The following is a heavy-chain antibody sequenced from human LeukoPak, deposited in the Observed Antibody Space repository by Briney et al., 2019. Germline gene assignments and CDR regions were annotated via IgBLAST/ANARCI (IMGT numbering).Heavy chain of an antibody. D-gene: IGHD4-23*01. Sequence: PSETLSLTCTVSGGSISSYYWSWIRQPPGKGLEWIGYIYYSGSTNYNPSLKSRVTISVDTSKNQFSLKLSSVTAADTAVYYCARGGNSLVRGLGFDPWGQGTLVTVSS. CDR3: ARGGNSLVRGLGFDP. CDR1: GGSISSYY. J-gene: IGHJ5*02. V-gene: IGHV4-59*08. CDR2: IYYSGST.